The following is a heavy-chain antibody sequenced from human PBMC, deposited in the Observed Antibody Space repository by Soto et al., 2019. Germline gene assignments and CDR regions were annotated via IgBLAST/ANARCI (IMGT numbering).Heavy chain of an antibody. CDR1: GDSMSGFY. CDR3: ARFRRNYLDP. Sequence: QVQLQESGPGLVKPSATLSLTCTVSGDSMSGFYLSWIRQPPGKGLEWIGYINYVGRTSYYSPSLQSRVTISLDSSKNQFSLTLSSVTAADTAVYFCARFRRNYLDPWGQGTLVTVSS. J-gene: IGHJ5*02. CDR2: INYVGRTS. D-gene: IGHD1-7*01. V-gene: IGHV4-59*01.